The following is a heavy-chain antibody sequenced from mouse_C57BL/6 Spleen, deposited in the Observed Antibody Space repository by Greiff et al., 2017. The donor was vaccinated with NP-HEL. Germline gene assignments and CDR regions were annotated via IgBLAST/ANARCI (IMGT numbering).Heavy chain of an antibody. CDR3: ARIPYYAMDY. CDR1: GFTFTDYY. Sequence: EVKVVESGGGLVQPGGSLSLSCAASGFTFTDYYMSWVRQPPGKALEWLGFIRNKANGYTTEYSASVKGRFTISRDNSQSILYLQMNALRAEDSATYYCARIPYYAMDYWGQGTSVTVSS. J-gene: IGHJ4*01. V-gene: IGHV7-3*01. CDR2: IRNKANGYTT.